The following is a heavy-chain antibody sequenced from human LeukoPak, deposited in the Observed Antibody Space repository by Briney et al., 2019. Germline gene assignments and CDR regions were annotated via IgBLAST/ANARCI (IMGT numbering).Heavy chain of an antibody. V-gene: IGHV1-69*05. CDR3: ATAYCSGGSCYERRYYFDY. D-gene: IGHD2-15*01. Sequence: SVKVSCKASGGTFSSYAISWVRQAPGQGLEWMGGIMPIFGTANYAQKFQGRVTITTDESTSTAYMELSSLRSEDTAVYYCATAYCSGGSCYERRYYFDYWGRGTLVTVSS. J-gene: IGHJ4*02. CDR1: GGTFSSYA. CDR2: IMPIFGTA.